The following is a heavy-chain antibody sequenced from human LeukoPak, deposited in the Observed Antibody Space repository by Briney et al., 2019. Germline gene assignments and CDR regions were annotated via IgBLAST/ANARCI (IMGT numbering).Heavy chain of an antibody. CDR1: GFTFSDYY. J-gene: IGHJ1*01. CDR3: ARGPRLPQYFQY. V-gene: IGHV3-11*04. Sequence: GGSLRLSCAASGFTFSDYYMSWIRQAPGKGLEWVSYIGSSGSTIYYADSVKGRFTISRDNAKNSLYLQMDSLRAEDTAVYYCARGPRLPQYFQYWGQGTLVTVSS. CDR2: IGSSGSTI. D-gene: IGHD3-16*01.